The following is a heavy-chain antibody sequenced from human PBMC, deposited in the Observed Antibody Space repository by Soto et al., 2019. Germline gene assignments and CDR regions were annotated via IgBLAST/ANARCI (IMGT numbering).Heavy chain of an antibody. D-gene: IGHD3-16*01. J-gene: IGHJ4*02. V-gene: IGHV3-30*18. Sequence: PGGSLRLSCAASGFTFSNYGTHWVRQVPGKGLEWVAVIRNDGSNEYYADSVKGRFTISRDNPKHTLYLQMNSLRAEDTAVYYCAKGPAGGDTHRSADYWGQGALVTVS. CDR3: AKGPAGGDTHRSADY. CDR2: IRNDGSNE. CDR1: GFTFSNYG.